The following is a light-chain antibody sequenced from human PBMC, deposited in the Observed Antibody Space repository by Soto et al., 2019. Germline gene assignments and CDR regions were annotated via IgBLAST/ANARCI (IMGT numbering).Light chain of an antibody. CDR2: AAS. Sequence: EIVLTQSPGTLSLSPGERATLSCRASQSVSSSYLAWYQQKPGQAPRLFIYAASIRATGIPDRFSGSGSGTDFTRTISRLEPEDFAVYYCQQYGLSPRTFGRGTKVEIK. CDR1: QSVSSSY. CDR3: QQYGLSPRT. J-gene: IGKJ1*01. V-gene: IGKV3-20*01.